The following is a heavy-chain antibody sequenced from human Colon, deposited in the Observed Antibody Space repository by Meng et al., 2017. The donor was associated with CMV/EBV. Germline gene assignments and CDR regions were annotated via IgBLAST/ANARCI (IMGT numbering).Heavy chain of an antibody. CDR3: VKYCGADCLYGMDV. D-gene: IGHD2-21*01. V-gene: IGHV3-21*06. J-gene: IGHJ6*02. CDR2: ITTSGRYI. CDR1: GFSFPDYT. Sequence: GGSLRLSCAASGFSFPDYTMNWVRQAPGKGLEWVSSITTSGRYICYSDSVQGRFTISRDDAKTSLYLQMDSLRAEDTAVYYCVKYCGADCLYGMDVWGQGTTVTVSS.